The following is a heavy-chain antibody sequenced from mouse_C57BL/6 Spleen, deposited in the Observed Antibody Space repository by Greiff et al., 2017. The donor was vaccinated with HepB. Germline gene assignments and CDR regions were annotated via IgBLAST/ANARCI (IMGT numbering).Heavy chain of an antibody. Sequence: QVQLKQSGTELVKPGASVKLSCKASGYTFTSYWMHWVKQRPGQGLEWIGNINPSNGGTNYNEKFKRKATLTVDKSSSTAYMQLSSLTSEDSAVYYCAKSDGDYRYFDVWGTWTTVTVSS. CDR1: GYTFTSYW. CDR3: AKSDGDYRYFDV. CDR2: INPSNGGT. V-gene: IGHV1-53*01. J-gene: IGHJ1*03. D-gene: IGHD2-13*01.